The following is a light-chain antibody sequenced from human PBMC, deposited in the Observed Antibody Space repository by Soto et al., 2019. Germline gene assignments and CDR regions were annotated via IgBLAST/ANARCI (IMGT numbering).Light chain of an antibody. Sequence: QSVLTQPASVSGSPGQSIAISCTGTSSDVGGYNYVSWYQRHPGKAPKLMIYDVSNRPSGVSDRFSGSKSGNTASLTISGLQAEDEADYYCSSYTSSGTRVFGGGTQLTVL. J-gene: IGLJ2*01. CDR1: SSDVGGYNY. V-gene: IGLV2-14*03. CDR3: SSYTSSGTRV. CDR2: DVS.